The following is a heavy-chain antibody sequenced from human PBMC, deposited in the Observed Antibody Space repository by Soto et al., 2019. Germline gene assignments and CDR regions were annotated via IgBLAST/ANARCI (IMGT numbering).Heavy chain of an antibody. Sequence: QVQLVESGGGLVKPGGSLRLSCAASGFTFRDNYMTWIRQAPGKGLQWISYITSSGSYRHYADSVKGRFTISRDNANNSLYLQMNNLRAEDTAVYYCAKNPNYYYYMDVWGKGTTVFVSS. CDR1: GFTFRDNY. CDR3: AKNPNYYYYMDV. J-gene: IGHJ6*03. CDR2: ITSSGSYR. V-gene: IGHV3-11*01.